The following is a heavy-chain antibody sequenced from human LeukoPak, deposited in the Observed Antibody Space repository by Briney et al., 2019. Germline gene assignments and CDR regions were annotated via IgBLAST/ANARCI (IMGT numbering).Heavy chain of an antibody. J-gene: IGHJ5*02. V-gene: IGHV4-39*01. CDR3: ARQSRGVIWGNWFDP. Sequence: SETLSLTCTVSGGSISSSSHYWGWIRQPPGKGLEWIGSIYYGGSTSNSPSLKRRVTISVDTSKNQFSLKLSSVTAADTALYYCARQSRGVIWGNWFDPWGQGTLVTVSS. CDR2: IYYGGST. CDR1: GGSISSSSHY. D-gene: IGHD3-10*01.